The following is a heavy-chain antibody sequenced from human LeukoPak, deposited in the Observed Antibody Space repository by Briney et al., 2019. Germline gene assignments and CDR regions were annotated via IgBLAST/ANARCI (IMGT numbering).Heavy chain of an antibody. Sequence: GGSLRLSCAASGFTFSSYAMSWVRQAPGKGLEWVSAISGSGGSTYYADSVKGRFTISRDNSKNTLYLQMNSLRAEDTAVYYCAKEVVPAAIRVTYYFDYWGQGTLVTVSS. CDR1: GFTFSSYA. CDR2: ISGSGGST. J-gene: IGHJ4*02. D-gene: IGHD2-2*02. V-gene: IGHV3-23*01. CDR3: AKEVVPAAIRVTYYFDY.